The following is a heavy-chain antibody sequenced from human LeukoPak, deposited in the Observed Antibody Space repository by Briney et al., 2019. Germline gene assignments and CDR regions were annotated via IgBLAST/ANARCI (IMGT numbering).Heavy chain of an antibody. CDR2: IYYSGSN. Sequence: SETLRLTCTVSGGSFSGSSNYWGWIRQPPGKGLVWIGSIYYSGSNYYNPSLKSRVTISVDTYKNQFSLKLSSVTAADTAVYYCARHRFPHAASCFDYWGQGTLVTVSS. CDR1: GGSFSGSSNY. J-gene: IGHJ4*02. V-gene: IGHV4-39*01. D-gene: IGHD6-25*01. CDR3: ARHRFPHAASCFDY.